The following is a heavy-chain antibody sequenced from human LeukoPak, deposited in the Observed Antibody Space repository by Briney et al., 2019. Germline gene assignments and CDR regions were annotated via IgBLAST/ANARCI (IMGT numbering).Heavy chain of an antibody. CDR3: ARDRSNSWSFDY. J-gene: IGHJ4*02. V-gene: IGHV3-30*03. D-gene: IGHD6-13*01. CDR1: GFTFSSYG. CDR2: ISYDGSNK. Sequence: PGRSLRLSCAASGFTFSSYGMHWVRQAPGKGLEWVAVISYDGSNKYYADSVKGRFTISRDISKNTLYLQMNSLRTEDTAVYYCARDRSNSWSFDYWGQGTLVPVSS.